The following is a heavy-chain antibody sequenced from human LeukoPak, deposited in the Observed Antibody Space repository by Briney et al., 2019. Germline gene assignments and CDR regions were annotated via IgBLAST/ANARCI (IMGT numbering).Heavy chain of an antibody. CDR2: ISSSSSYI. CDR1: GFTFSSYS. Sequence: GGSLRLSCAASGFTFSSYSMNWVRQAPGKGLEWVSSISSSSSYIYYADSVKGRFTISRDNAKNSLYLQMNSLRAEDTAVYYCARRGLSGGNDAFDIWGQGTMVTVSS. J-gene: IGHJ3*02. V-gene: IGHV3-21*01. CDR3: ARRGLSGGNDAFDI. D-gene: IGHD1-26*01.